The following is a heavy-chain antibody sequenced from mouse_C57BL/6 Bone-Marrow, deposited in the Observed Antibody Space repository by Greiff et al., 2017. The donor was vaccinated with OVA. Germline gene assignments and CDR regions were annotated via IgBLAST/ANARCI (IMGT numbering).Heavy chain of an antibody. V-gene: IGHV1-39*01. CDR1: GYSFTDYN. J-gene: IGHJ2*01. Sequence: VQLKQSGPELVKPGASVKISCKASGYSFTDYNMNWVKQSNGKSLEWIGVINPNYGTTSYNQKFKGKATLTVDQSSSTAYMQLNSLTSEDSAVYYCAREGRSLPPLDFDYWGQGTTLTVSS. CDR3: AREGRSLPPLDFDY. CDR2: INPNYGTT. D-gene: IGHD5-5*01.